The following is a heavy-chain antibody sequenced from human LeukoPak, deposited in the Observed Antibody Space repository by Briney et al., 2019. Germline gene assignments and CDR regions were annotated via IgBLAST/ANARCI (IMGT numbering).Heavy chain of an antibody. CDR1: TYTFTNYY. V-gene: IGHV1-2*02. CDR2: INPDSGGT. J-gene: IGHJ4*02. Sequence: ASVKVSCKASTYTFTNYYMHWVRQAPGQGLEWMGWINPDSGGTDYAQKFQGRVTMTRDTSITTAYMELSRVISDDTAVYYCARGSIYYFEYWGQGPLVTVSS. CDR3: ARGSIYYFEY.